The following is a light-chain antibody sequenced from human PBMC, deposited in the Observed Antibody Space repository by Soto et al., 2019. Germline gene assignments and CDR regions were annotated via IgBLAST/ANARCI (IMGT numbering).Light chain of an antibody. J-gene: IGKJ1*01. Sequence: DIVMTQSPDSLAVSLGERATINCKSSQSVLYSSNNKNYLAWYQQKPGQPPKLLIYWASTRESGVPDRFSGGGSGTDFTLTISSLQAEDVAVYYCQQYYSTPAGTFGQGTKVDIK. CDR3: QQYYSTPAGT. CDR2: WAS. V-gene: IGKV4-1*01. CDR1: QSVLYSSNNKNY.